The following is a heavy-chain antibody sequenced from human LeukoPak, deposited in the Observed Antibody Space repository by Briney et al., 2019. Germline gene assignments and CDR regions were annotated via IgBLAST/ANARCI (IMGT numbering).Heavy chain of an antibody. D-gene: IGHD5-18*01. CDR3: ARVGGYSYGPQYYYYYYYYMDV. CDR2: IYYSGST. V-gene: IGHV4-59*01. CDR1: GGSISSYY. J-gene: IGHJ6*03. Sequence: PSETLSHTCTVSGGSISSYYWSWIRQPPGKGLEWIGYIYYSGSTNYNPSLKSRVTISVDTSKNQFSLKLSSVTAADTAVYYCARVGGYSYGPQYYYYYYYYMDVWGKGTTVTVSS.